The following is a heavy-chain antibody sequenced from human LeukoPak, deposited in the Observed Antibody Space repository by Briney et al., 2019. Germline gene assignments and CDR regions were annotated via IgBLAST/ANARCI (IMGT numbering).Heavy chain of an antibody. CDR2: LIPVFGTT. CDR1: GGTFSSHA. D-gene: IGHD5-12*01. Sequence: SVKASCKASGGTFSSHAISWVRQAPGQGLEWVGGLIPVFGTTNYAEKFQGRVTITTDESTRTSYMELRSLKSDDTAVYYCARGKSAYDYGLDHWGQGILVIVSS. V-gene: IGHV1-69*05. CDR3: ARGKSAYDYGLDH. J-gene: IGHJ4*02.